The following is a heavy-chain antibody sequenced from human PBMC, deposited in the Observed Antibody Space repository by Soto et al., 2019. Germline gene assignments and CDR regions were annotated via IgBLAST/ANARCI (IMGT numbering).Heavy chain of an antibody. CDR2: IYYSGST. D-gene: IGHD6-13*01. CDR1: GGSISSGDYY. J-gene: IGHJ6*02. V-gene: IGHV4-30-4*01. Sequence: TSETLSLTCTVSGGSISSGDYYWSWIRPPPGKGLEWIGYIYYSGSTYYNPSLKSRVTISVDTSKNQFSLKLSSVTAADTAVYYCARDLQYSSSWYWDPTSPDRSYYYYYGMDVWGRGTTVTVSS. CDR3: ARDLQYSSSWYWDPTSPDRSYYYYYGMDV.